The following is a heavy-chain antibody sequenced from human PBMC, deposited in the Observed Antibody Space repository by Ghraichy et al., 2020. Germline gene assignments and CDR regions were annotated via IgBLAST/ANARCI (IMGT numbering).Heavy chain of an antibody. Sequence: GGSLRLSCAASGFTFSSYAMSWVRQAPGKGLEWVSAISGSGGSTYYADSVKGRFTISRDNSKNTLYLQMNSLRAEDTAVYYCAKLIGWLQLSTVWVYFDYWGQGTLVTVSS. J-gene: IGHJ4*02. V-gene: IGHV3-23*01. D-gene: IGHD5-24*01. CDR1: GFTFSSYA. CDR3: AKLIGWLQLSTVWVYFDY. CDR2: ISGSGGST.